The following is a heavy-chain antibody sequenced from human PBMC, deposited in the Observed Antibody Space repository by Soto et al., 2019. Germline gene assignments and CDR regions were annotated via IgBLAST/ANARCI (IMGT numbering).Heavy chain of an antibody. CDR1: GFTFSSYG. CDR3: ARDWDYGSGWYPSDY. D-gene: IGHD6-13*01. V-gene: IGHV3-33*01. CDR2: IWYDGSNK. J-gene: IGHJ4*02. Sequence: PGGSLRLSCAASGFTFSSYGMHWVRQAPGKGLEWVAVIWYDGSNKYYADSVKGRFTISRDNSKNTLYLQMNSLRAEDTAVYYCARDWDYGSGWYPSDYWGQGTLVTVSS.